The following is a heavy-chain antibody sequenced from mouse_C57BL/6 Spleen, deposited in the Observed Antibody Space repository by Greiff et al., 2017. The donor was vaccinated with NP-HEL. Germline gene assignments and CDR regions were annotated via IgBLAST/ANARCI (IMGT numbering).Heavy chain of an antibody. Sequence: EVQVVESGGDLVKPGGSLKLSCAASGFTFSSYGMSWVRQTPDKRLEWVANISSGGSYTYYPDSVKGRFTISRDNAKNTLYLQMSSLKSEDTAMYYCARHGGDGYYPYYFDYWGQGTTLTVSS. CDR2: ISSGGSYT. J-gene: IGHJ2*01. V-gene: IGHV5-6*01. D-gene: IGHD2-3*01. CDR3: ARHGGDGYYPYYFDY. CDR1: GFTFSSYG.